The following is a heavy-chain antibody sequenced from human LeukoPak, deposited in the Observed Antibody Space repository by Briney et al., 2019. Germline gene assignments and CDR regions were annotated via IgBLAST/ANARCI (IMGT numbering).Heavy chain of an antibody. CDR2: IIPIFGTA. D-gene: IGHD3-3*01. Sequence: GASVKVSCKASGGTFSSYAISWVRQAPGQGLEWMGGIIPIFGTANYAQKFQGRVTITADESTSTAYMELNSLRSEDTAVYYCASTRFSPPNYYYYGMDAWGQGTTVTVSS. CDR1: GGTFSSYA. J-gene: IGHJ6*02. CDR3: ASTRFSPPNYYYYGMDA. V-gene: IGHV1-69*13.